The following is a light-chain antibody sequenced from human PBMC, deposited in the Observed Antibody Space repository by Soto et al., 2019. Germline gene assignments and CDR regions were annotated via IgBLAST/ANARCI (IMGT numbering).Light chain of an antibody. CDR2: SND. J-gene: IGLJ3*02. CDR3: AAWDDSLNGWV. V-gene: IGLV1-44*01. Sequence: QSVLTQAPSASGTPGRRVTISCSGSSSNIGSNTVSWYQQVPGTAPKLLIYSNDQRPSGVPDRFSGSKSGTSASLAIGGLQSEDEADYYCAAWDDSLNGWVFGGGTKVTVL. CDR1: SSNIGSNT.